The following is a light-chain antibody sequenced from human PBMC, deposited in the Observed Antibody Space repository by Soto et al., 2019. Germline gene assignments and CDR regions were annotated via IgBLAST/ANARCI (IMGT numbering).Light chain of an antibody. CDR2: DAS. V-gene: IGKV1-5*01. CDR1: QSVSGW. J-gene: IGKJ1*01. Sequence: DIQMTHSPSTLSASVGDTVTVTCRSSQSVSGWLAWYQQKPGEAPKLLIYDASALPRGVPSRFSGSGSGTKFTLTIASLQPDDFETYYCQQYETVSGTFGPGTKVDIK. CDR3: QQYETVSGT.